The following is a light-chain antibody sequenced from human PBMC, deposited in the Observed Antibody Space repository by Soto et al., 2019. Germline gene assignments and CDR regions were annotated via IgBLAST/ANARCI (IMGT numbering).Light chain of an antibody. J-gene: IGKJ3*01. CDR2: GAS. CDR3: RQSGSSPLFT. CDR1: QSVSSSY. Sequence: EIVLTQSPGTLSLSPGERATLSCRASQSVSSSYLAWYQQKPGQAPRLLIYGASSRATGIPDRFSGSGSGTDFSLTISRLYARYFAAYGCRQSGSSPLFTFGPGTKVDIK. V-gene: IGKV3-20*01.